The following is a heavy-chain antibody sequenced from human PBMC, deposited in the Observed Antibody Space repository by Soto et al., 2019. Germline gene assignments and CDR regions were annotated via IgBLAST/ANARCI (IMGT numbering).Heavy chain of an antibody. CDR2: IWYDGSQK. CDR1: KFTFSNYG. D-gene: IGHD5-12*01. Sequence: PGVSLRLSCVASKFTFSNYGMHWVRQAPGKGLEWVAIIWYDGSQKYYAESVKGRFTISRDNSKNTLYLQMNSLRAEDTAVYYCVRDRDGYRRTYFDYWGQGALVTVSS. CDR3: VRDRDGYRRTYFDY. V-gene: IGHV3-33*01. J-gene: IGHJ4*02.